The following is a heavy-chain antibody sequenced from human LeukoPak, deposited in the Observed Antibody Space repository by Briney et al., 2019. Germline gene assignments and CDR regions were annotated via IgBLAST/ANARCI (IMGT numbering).Heavy chain of an antibody. CDR1: GFTFSSYA. Sequence: PGRSLRLSCAASGFTFSSYAMHWVRQAPGKGLEWVAVISYDGSNKYYADSVKGRFTISRDNSKNTLYLQMNSLRAEDTAVYYCAKGPPTDPSYFRFLEWPATALVDYWGQGTLVTVSS. J-gene: IGHJ4*02. D-gene: IGHD3-3*01. CDR3: AKGPPTDPSYFRFLEWPATALVDY. CDR2: ISYDGSNK. V-gene: IGHV3-30*04.